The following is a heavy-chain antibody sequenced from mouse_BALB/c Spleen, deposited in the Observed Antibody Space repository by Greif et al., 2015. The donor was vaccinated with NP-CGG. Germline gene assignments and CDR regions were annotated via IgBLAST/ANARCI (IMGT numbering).Heavy chain of an antibody. CDR3: AIFDY. J-gene: IGHJ2*01. V-gene: IGHV7-3*02. Sequence: EVKLVESGGGLVQPGGSLRLSCATSGFTFTDYYTSWVRQPPGKALEWLGFIRNKANGYTTEYSASVKGRFTISRDNSQSILYLQMNSLRAEDSSTCYCAIFDYWRQGTTLTVSS. CDR2: IRNKANGYTT. CDR1: GFTFTDYY.